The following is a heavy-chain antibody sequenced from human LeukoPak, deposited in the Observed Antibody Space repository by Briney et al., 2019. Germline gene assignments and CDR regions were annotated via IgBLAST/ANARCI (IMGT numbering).Heavy chain of an antibody. Sequence: SETLSLTCTISGGSISSGSYYWSWIRQPAGKGLEWIGRIYTSGSTNYNPSLKSRVTISVDTSKNQFSLKLSSVTAADTAVYYCARDLSGWNPAPYYYYMDVWGKGTTVTVPS. D-gene: IGHD6-19*01. CDR1: GGSISSGSYY. CDR3: ARDLSGWNPAPYYYYMDV. J-gene: IGHJ6*03. CDR2: IYTSGST. V-gene: IGHV4-61*02.